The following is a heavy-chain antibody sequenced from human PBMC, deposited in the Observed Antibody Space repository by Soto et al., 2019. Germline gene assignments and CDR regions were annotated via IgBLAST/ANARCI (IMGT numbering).Heavy chain of an antibody. J-gene: IGHJ4*02. CDR2: ISGYSGNS. Sequence: GASVKVSCKTSGYTFNTYGISWVRQAPGQGLEWMGWISGYSGNSDYSQKFQGRVTMTRGTSTRIAYMELRGLTSDDTAVYYCARGDPATYTRLPFDHWGQGTVVTVSS. CDR3: ARGDPATYTRLPFDH. D-gene: IGHD6-25*01. V-gene: IGHV1-18*04. CDR1: GYTFNTYG.